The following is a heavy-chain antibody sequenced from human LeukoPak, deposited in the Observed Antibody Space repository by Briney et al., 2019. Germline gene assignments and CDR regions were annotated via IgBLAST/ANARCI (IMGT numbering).Heavy chain of an antibody. CDR2: IIPIFGTA. CDR3: ASRGSGYYFDEYFQH. J-gene: IGHJ1*01. V-gene: IGHV1-69*05. CDR1: GGTFSSYA. Sequence: GSSVKVSFKASGGTFSSYAISWVRQAPGQGLEWMGRIIPIFGTANYAQKFQGRVTITTDESKSTAYMELSSLRSEDTAVYYCASRGSGYYFDEYFQHWGQGTLVTVSS. D-gene: IGHD3-22*01.